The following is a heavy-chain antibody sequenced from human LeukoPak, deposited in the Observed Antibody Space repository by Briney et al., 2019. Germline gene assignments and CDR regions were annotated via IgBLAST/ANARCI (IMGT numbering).Heavy chain of an antibody. CDR1: GFTFSSYA. D-gene: IGHD2-15*01. Sequence: GGSLRLSCAASGFTFSSYAMSWVRQAPGKGLEWVSAISGSGGSTYYADSVKGRFTISRDNSKNTLYLQMNSLRAEDMAVYYCAKGPLVVALYNGFDPWGQGTLVTVSS. CDR3: AKGPLVVALYNGFDP. CDR2: ISGSGGST. V-gene: IGHV3-23*01. J-gene: IGHJ5*02.